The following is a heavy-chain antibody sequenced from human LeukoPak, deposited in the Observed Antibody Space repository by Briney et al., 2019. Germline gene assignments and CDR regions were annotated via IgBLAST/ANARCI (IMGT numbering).Heavy chain of an antibody. CDR1: GGSFSGYY. D-gene: IGHD2-8*01. J-gene: IGHJ4*02. V-gene: IGHV4-34*01. CDR2: INHSGST. CDR3: ARAQGPNLIMTY. Sequence: PSETLSLTCAVYGGSFSGYYWSWIRQPPGKGLEWIGEINHSGSTNYNPSLKSRVTISVDTSKNQFSLKLSSVTAADTAVYYCARAQGPNLIMTYWGQGTLVTVSS.